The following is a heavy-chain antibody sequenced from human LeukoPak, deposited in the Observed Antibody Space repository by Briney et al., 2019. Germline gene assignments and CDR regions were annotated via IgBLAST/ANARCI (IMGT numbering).Heavy chain of an antibody. CDR3: AKDLSGQQLIDY. CDR2: IRYDGSNK. Sequence: SGGSLRLSCAASGFTFSSYGMHWVRQASGKGLEWVAFIRYDGSNKYYADSVKGRFTISRDNSKNTLYLQMNSLRAEDTAVYYCAKDLSGQQLIDYWGQGTLVTVSS. CDR1: GFTFSSYG. D-gene: IGHD6-13*01. J-gene: IGHJ4*02. V-gene: IGHV3-30*02.